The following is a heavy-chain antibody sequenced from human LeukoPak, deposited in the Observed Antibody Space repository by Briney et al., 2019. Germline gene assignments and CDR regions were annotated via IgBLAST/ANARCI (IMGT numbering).Heavy chain of an antibody. D-gene: IGHD3-10*01. Sequence: PGGSLRLSCAASGFKFDDYWMNWVRQAPGKGPEWVANIKEDGSEKYYVDSVKGRFTISRDNARNFLYLQMNSLRAEDTAVYYCARAGTSIRGIKVYWGQGTLVTVSS. J-gene: IGHJ4*02. CDR2: IKEDGSEK. V-gene: IGHV3-7*03. CDR1: GFKFDDYW. CDR3: ARAGTSIRGIKVY.